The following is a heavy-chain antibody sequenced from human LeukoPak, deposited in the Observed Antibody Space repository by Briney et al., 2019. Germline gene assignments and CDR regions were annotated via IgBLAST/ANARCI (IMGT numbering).Heavy chain of an antibody. J-gene: IGHJ3*02. CDR1: GGSFSGYY. D-gene: IGHD2-2*01. CDR3: ARGGGIVVVPAAMGYAFDI. CDR2: INHSGST. V-gene: IGHV4-34*01. Sequence: PSETLSLTCAVYGGSFSGYYWSWIRQPPGKGLEWSGEINHSGSTNYNPSLKSRVTISVDTSKNQFSLKLSSVTAADTAVYYCARGGGIVVVPAAMGYAFDIWGQGTMVTVSS.